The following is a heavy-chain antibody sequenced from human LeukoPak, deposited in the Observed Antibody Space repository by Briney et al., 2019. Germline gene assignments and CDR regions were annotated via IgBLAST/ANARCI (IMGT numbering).Heavy chain of an antibody. CDR2: IISSSSYI. Sequence: PGGSLRLSCAASGFTFTSYDMNWVRQAPGKGPEWVSSIISSSSYICYAASVKGRFTISRDNAKNSLYLQMNSLRAEDTAVYYGARDLQRAVAGKNLYYYGMDVWGQGTTVTVSS. D-gene: IGHD6-19*01. CDR3: ARDLQRAVAGKNLYYYGMDV. J-gene: IGHJ6*02. V-gene: IGHV3-21*01. CDR1: GFTFTSYD.